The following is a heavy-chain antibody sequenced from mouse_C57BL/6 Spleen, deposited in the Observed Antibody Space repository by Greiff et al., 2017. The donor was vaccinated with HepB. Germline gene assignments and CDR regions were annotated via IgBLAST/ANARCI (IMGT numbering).Heavy chain of an antibody. CDR1: GFTFSDYY. CDR2: ISNGGGST. Sequence: EVMLVESGGGLVQPGGSLKLSCAASGFTFSDYYMYWVRQTPEKRLEWVAYISNGGGSTYYPDTVKGRFTISRDNAKNTLYLQMSRLKSEDTAMYYCARPSYDYPYYFDYWGQGTTLTVSS. CDR3: ARPSYDYPYYFDY. V-gene: IGHV5-12*01. J-gene: IGHJ2*01. D-gene: IGHD2-4*01.